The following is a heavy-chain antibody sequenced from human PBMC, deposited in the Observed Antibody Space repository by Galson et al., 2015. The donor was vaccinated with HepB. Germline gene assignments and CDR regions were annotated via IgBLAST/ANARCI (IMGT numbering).Heavy chain of an antibody. D-gene: IGHD3-9*01. Sequence: SLRLSCAASGFTFSSYAMSWVRQAPGKGLEWVSAISGSGGSTYYADSVKGRFTISRDNSKNTLYLQMNSLRAEDTAVYYCAKGAWSYDILTGYYFDYCGQGTLVTVSS. CDR1: GFTFSSYA. CDR2: ISGSGGST. J-gene: IGHJ4*02. V-gene: IGHV3-23*01. CDR3: AKGAWSYDILTGYYFDY.